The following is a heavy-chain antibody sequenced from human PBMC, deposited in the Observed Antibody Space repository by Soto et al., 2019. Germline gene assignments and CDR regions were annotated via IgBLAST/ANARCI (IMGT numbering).Heavy chain of an antibody. Sequence: SETLSLTCTVSGGSIGSGSYHWAWIRQPPGQGLEWIGSIYNNGSNFYTPSLESRVTISVDTSKNQLSLRLNSVAAADTAVYYCARKGSTGLYYYYGLDVWGPGTTVTVPS. V-gene: IGHV4-39*01. CDR2: IYNNGSN. CDR1: GGSIGSGSYH. J-gene: IGHJ6*02. CDR3: ARKGSTGLYYYYGLDV.